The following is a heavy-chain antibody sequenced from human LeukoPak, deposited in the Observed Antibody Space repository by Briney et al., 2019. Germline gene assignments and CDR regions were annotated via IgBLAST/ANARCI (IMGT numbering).Heavy chain of an antibody. V-gene: IGHV4-4*07. Sequence: PSETLSLTCTVSGGSISSYYWNWIRQPAGKGLEWIGRIYTSGSTNYNPSLKSRVTISVDKSKNQFSLKLSSVTAADTAVYYCARDHGTGTNYYFDYWGQGTLVTVSS. CDR2: IYTSGST. D-gene: IGHD1-7*01. CDR3: ARDHGTGTNYYFDY. CDR1: GGSISSYY. J-gene: IGHJ4*02.